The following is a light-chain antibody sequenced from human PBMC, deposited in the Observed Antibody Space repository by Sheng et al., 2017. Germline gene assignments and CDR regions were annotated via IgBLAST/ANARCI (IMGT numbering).Light chain of an antibody. J-gene: IGKJ2*01. V-gene: IGKV4-1*01. CDR3: QQYNSWPPVT. CDR2: WAS. Sequence: DIVMTQSPDSLAVSLGERATINCKSSQSVLYSSNNKNYLAWYQHKPGQPPKLLIYWASTRESGVPDRFSGSGSGTDFTLTISSLQAEDVAVYYCQQYNSWPPVTFGQGTKLEIK. CDR1: QSVLYSSNNKNY.